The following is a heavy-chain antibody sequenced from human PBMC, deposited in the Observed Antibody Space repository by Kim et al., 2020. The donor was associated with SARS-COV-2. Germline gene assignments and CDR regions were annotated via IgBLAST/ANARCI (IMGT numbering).Heavy chain of an antibody. D-gene: IGHD6-19*01. CDR3: AREGAVAGHIDY. J-gene: IGHJ4*02. CDR2: IYSAGST. V-gene: IGHV3-53*01. CDR1: GFTVSTNN. Sequence: GGSLRLSSVASGFTVSTNNMNWVRQAPGKGLECVSLIYSAGSTYYADSVTGRFTISRDNSKNTLYLQMNSLRAEDTAMYYCAREGAVAGHIDYWGQGTLV.